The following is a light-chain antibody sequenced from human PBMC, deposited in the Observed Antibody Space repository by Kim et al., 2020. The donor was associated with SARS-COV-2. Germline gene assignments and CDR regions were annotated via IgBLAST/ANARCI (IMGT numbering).Light chain of an antibody. CDR2: DAS. CDR1: QSISSW. CDR3: QQYNSYWT. Sequence: LSASVGDRVTITCRASQSISSWLAWYQQKPGKAPKLLIYDASSLESGVPSRFSGSGSGTEVTLTISSLQPDDFATYYCQQYNSYWTFGQGTKVDIK. J-gene: IGKJ1*01. V-gene: IGKV1-5*01.